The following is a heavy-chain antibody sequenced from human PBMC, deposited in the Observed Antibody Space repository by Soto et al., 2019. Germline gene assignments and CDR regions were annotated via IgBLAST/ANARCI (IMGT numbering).Heavy chain of an antibody. J-gene: IGHJ4*02. Sequence: PGGSLRLSCAASGFTFSDYYMSWIRQAPGKGLEWVSYISSSGSTIYYADSVKGRFTISRDNAKNSLYLQMNSLRAEDTAVYYCASSMVRGVYSFDYWGQGTLVTVSS. CDR2: ISSSGSTI. D-gene: IGHD3-10*01. CDR1: GFTFSDYY. CDR3: ASSMVRGVYSFDY. V-gene: IGHV3-11*01.